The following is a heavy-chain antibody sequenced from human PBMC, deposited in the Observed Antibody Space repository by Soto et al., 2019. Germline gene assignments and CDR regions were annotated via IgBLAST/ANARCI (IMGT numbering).Heavy chain of an antibody. D-gene: IGHD2-15*01. CDR2: MYYSGST. Sequence: PSETLSLTCTVSSSSLRSGSFYWSWIRQPPGKGLEWIGSMYYSGSTNDNPSLKSRVTISIDTSNNHFSLSLRSVTAADTAVYFCAVSPLGYCRRVSCSFVNWGQGTLVTVSS. CDR1: SSSLRSGSFY. CDR3: AVSPLGYCRRVSCSFVN. V-gene: IGHV4-61*03. J-gene: IGHJ1*01.